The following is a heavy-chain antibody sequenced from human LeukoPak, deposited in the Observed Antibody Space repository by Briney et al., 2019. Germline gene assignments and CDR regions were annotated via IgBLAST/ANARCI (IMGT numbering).Heavy chain of an antibody. CDR1: GGTFSSYA. CDR3: GTPDHSIAAAGTRYYGMDV. CDR2: IIPIFGTA. J-gene: IGHJ6*02. V-gene: IGHV1-69*01. Sequence: GASVKVSCKASGGTFSSYAISWVRQAPGQGLEWMGGIIPIFGTANYAQKFQGRVTITADESTSTACMELSSLRSEDTAVYYCGTPDHSIAAAGTRYYGMDVWGQGTTVTVSS. D-gene: IGHD6-13*01.